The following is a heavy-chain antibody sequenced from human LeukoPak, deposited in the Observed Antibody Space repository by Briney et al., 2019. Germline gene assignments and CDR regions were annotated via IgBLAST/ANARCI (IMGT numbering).Heavy chain of an antibody. CDR2: IYSGGST. J-gene: IGHJ4*02. V-gene: IGHV3-53*01. CDR3: ARTYYDFWSGQGYYFDY. Sequence: QTGGSLRLSCAASGFTVSSNYMSWARQAPGKGREWVSVIYSGGSTYYADSVKGRFTISRDNSKNTLYLQMNSLRAEDTAVYYCARTYYDFWSGQGYYFDYWGQGTLVTVSS. D-gene: IGHD3-3*01. CDR1: GFTVSSNY.